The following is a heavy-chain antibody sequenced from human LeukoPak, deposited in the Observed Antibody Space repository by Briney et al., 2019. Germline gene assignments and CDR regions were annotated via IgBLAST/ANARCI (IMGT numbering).Heavy chain of an antibody. V-gene: IGHV4-39*07. Sequence: SETLSLTCTVSGGSISSSSYYWGWIRQPPGKGLEWIGSIYYNGSTYYNPSLKSRVTISVDTPKNQFSLKLSSVTAADTAVYYCAKTRKLKWLVLGGDSYYFDYWGQGTLVTVSS. CDR3: AKTRKLKWLVLGGDSYYFDY. CDR2: IYYNGST. J-gene: IGHJ4*02. D-gene: IGHD6-19*01. CDR1: GGSISSSSYY.